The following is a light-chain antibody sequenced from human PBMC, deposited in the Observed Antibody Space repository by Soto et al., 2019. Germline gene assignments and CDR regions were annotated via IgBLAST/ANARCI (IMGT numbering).Light chain of an antibody. Sequence: PGESVALSCRGSQSVIGRSLTWYEQQPGQAPRLLIFGASTRATGIPARFSGSESGTDFTLTISSLQPEDFAVYYCQQDCNFPLTFGQGTKVEIK. V-gene: IGKV3D-7*01. CDR1: QSVIGRS. CDR3: QQDCNFPLT. J-gene: IGKJ1*01. CDR2: GAS.